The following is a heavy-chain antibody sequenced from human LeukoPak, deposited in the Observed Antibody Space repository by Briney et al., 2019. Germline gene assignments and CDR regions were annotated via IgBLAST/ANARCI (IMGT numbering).Heavy chain of an antibody. CDR3: ARGVTLYYYFDL. CDR1: GGSLSGYY. D-gene: IGHD4-23*01. J-gene: IGHJ2*01. Sequence: SVTLSLNCAVYGGSLSGYYWSWFRQPPGNGLEWIGEMHYTGATNYSPSFKSRVTISAGTSKNQFSLKVNSVTAEDTAVYYCARGVTLYYYFDLWGRGTLVTVSS. CDR2: MHYTGAT. V-gene: IGHV4-34*01.